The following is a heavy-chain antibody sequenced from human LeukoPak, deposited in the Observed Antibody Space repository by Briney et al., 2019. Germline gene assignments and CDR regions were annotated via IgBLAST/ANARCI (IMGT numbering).Heavy chain of an antibody. V-gene: IGHV4-30-4*01. CDR1: GGSISSGDYY. Sequence: SETLSLTCTVSGGSISSGDYYWSWIRQPPGKGLEWIGYIYYSGSTYYNPSLKSRVTISVDTSKNQFSLKLSSVTAADTAVYYCARETLTVTTSYWGQGTLVTVSS. D-gene: IGHD4-17*01. J-gene: IGHJ4*02. CDR3: ARETLTVTTSY. CDR2: IYYSGST.